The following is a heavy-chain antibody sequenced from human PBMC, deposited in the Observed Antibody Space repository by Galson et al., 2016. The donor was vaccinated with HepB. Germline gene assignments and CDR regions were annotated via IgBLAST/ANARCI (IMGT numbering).Heavy chain of an antibody. CDR3: AKGSDAYNDVSDY. V-gene: IGHV3-33*03. CDR2: IWHDGSNK. D-gene: IGHD5-24*01. J-gene: IGHJ4*02. CDR1: GFTFSSFA. Sequence: SLRLSCAASGFTFSSFAMHWVRQAPGKGLEWVAIIWHDGSNKYYADYAKGRFTISRDNSKNTLYLEMNSLRGEDTATYYCAKGSDAYNDVSDYWGQGTQVTVSS.